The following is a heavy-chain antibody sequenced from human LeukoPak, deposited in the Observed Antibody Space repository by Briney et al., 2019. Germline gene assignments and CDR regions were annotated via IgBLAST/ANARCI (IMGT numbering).Heavy chain of an antibody. CDR2: IYYSGIT. V-gene: IGHV4-59*04. J-gene: IGHJ4*02. CDR3: AKYFGELNFDS. Sequence: PSETLSLTCTVSSGSISTYYWSWIRQPPGKGLEWIGFIYYSGITYYNPSLKSRVTISVDTSKNQFSLQLNSVTAADTAVYFCAKYFGELNFDSWGQGTLVTVSS. D-gene: IGHD3-10*01. CDR1: SGSISTYY.